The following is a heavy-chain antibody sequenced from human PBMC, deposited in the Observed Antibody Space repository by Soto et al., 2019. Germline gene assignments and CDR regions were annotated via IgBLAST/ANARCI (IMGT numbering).Heavy chain of an antibody. CDR2: IYWDDDK. J-gene: IGHJ6*02. D-gene: IGHD2-21*02. CDR1: GFSLSTSGVG. Sequence: QITLKESGPTLVKPTQTLTLTCTFSGFSLSTSGVGVGWIRQPPGKALEWLALIYWDDDKRYSPSLRSRLTISTDTSKHQVVLTMTNMDPVDTATYHCIQSRCGGDCLQSYASHYYYGMDVWGQGTTVTVSS. V-gene: IGHV2-5*02. CDR3: IQSRCGGDCLQSYASHYYYGMDV.